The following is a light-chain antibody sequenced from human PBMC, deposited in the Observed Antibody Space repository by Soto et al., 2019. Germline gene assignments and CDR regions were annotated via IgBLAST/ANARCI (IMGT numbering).Light chain of an antibody. V-gene: IGKV1-5*01. CDR2: DAS. CDR1: QSISRW. CDR3: QHYDNYPWT. J-gene: IGKJ1*01. Sequence: DIQMTQSPSTLSAYVGDSVTITCRASQSISRWLAGYQQKPGRAPKLLIYDASSLEGGVPSRFSGSGSGTEFTLTISGLQPDAFATYYCQHYDNYPWTFGQGTKVEI.